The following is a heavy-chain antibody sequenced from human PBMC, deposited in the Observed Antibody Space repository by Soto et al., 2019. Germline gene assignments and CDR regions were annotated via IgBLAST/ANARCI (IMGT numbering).Heavy chain of an antibody. D-gene: IGHD2-21*02. Sequence: QVQLVQSGAEVKKPGSSVKVSCKASGGTFXXXXXXXXXXXXXXXXXWMGRIIPILGIANYAQKFQGRVTXXXDXXTXTXYXEXSXXXXXXXAVXYCANCGGDXXPWYFQHWGQGTLVTVSS. CDR1: GGTFXXXX. V-gene: IGHV1-69*02. CDR2: IIPILGIA. J-gene: IGHJ1*01. CDR3: ANCGGDXXPWYFQH.